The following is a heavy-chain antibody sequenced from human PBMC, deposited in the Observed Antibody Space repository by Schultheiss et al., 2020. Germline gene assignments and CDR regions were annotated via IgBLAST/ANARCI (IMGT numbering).Heavy chain of an antibody. CDR2: ISAHNGNT. J-gene: IGHJ5*02. Sequence: GESLKISCKASGYIFPSYGISWVRQAPGQGLEWMGWISAHNGNTRYAQEVQGRVTMTTDTSTTTAYMELRSLRSDDTAVYYCARGDYGDYVGWFDPWGQGTLVTVSS. CDR3: ARGDYGDYVGWFDP. CDR1: GYIFPSYG. V-gene: IGHV1-18*04. D-gene: IGHD4-17*01.